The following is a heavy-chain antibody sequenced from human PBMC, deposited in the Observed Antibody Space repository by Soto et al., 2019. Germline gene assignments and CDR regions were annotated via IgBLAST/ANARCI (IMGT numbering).Heavy chain of an antibody. CDR3: ARDGAHYYGSGSPYGMDV. CDR2: IWYDGSNK. J-gene: IGHJ6*02. D-gene: IGHD3-10*01. Sequence: PGGSLRLSCAASGFTFSSYGMHWVRQAPGKGLEWVAVIWYDGSNKYYADSVKGRFTISRDNSKNTLYLQMNSPRAEDTAVYYCARDGAHYYGSGSPYGMDVWGQGTTVTVSS. CDR1: GFTFSSYG. V-gene: IGHV3-33*01.